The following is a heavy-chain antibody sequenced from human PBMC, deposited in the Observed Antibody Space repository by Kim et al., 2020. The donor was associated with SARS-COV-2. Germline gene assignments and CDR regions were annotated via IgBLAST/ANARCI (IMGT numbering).Heavy chain of an antibody. Sequence: AASEKGRIAIARDNSKNTLYLQMNSVRAEDTAVYYCAESVSGGEANYFDCWGQGTLVTVSS. CDR3: AESVSGGEANYFDC. V-gene: IGHV3-23*01. D-gene: IGHD2-15*01. J-gene: IGHJ4*02.